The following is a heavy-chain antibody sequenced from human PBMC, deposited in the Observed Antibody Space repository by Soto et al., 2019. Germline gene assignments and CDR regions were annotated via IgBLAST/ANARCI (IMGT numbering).Heavy chain of an antibody. CDR3: SQMAARRHYYYGMDV. Sequence: QVQLQESGPGLVKPSQTLSLTFTVSGGSISSGDYYWSWIRQPPGKGLEWIGYIYYSGSTYYNPSHKSRVTISVDTSKNQFSLKLSSVTAADTAVYYCSQMAARRHYYYGMDVWGQGTTVTVSS. CDR2: IYYSGST. CDR1: GGSISSGDYY. D-gene: IGHD6-6*01. J-gene: IGHJ6*02. V-gene: IGHV4-30-4*01.